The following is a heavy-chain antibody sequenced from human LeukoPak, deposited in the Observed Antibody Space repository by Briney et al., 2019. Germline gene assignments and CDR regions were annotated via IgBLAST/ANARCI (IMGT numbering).Heavy chain of an antibody. V-gene: IGHV4-30-4*01. CDR1: GGSIISGDNY. CDR3: AKARHYDIMTGYYRTGYFDY. Sequence: SRTLSLTCTVSGGSIISGDNYWSWVRQPPGKGLEWIGSICYSDSTYYNPSLQSRVTISLDTSKNQFSLMLSSVTAADTAVYYCAKARHYDIMTGYYRTGYFDYWGQGILVTVS. CDR2: ICYSDST. J-gene: IGHJ4*02. D-gene: IGHD3-9*01.